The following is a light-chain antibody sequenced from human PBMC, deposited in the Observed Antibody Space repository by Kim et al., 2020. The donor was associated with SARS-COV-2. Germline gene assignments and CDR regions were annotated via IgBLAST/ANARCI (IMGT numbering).Light chain of an antibody. J-gene: IGKJ2*01. CDR1: GTVYSY. Sequence: VSPGERATRSGRASGTVYSYLAWYQQKPGQAPRLLIYGASTRSTGVPARFSGSGSGTEFTLTISSLQSEDFAVYFCQQYKNWPPYTFGQGTKLEI. CDR3: QQYKNWPPYT. V-gene: IGKV3-15*01. CDR2: GAS.